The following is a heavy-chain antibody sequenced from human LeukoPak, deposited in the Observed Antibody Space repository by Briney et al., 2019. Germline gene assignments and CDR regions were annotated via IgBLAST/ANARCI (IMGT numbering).Heavy chain of an antibody. CDR1: GGSISSSSYY. CDR2: INHSGST. Sequence: SETLSLTCTVSGGSISSSSYYWGWIRQPLGKGLEWIGEINHSGSTNYNPSLKSRVTISVDPSKNQFSLKLSSVTAADTAVYYCARSRYSYGSDYWGQGTLVTVSS. CDR3: ARSRYSYGSDY. J-gene: IGHJ4*02. D-gene: IGHD5-18*01. V-gene: IGHV4-39*07.